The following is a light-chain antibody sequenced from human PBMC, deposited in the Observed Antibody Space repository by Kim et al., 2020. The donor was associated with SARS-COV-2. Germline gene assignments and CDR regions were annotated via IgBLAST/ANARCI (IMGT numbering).Light chain of an antibody. CDR1: QSVGSSY. CDR3: QQYGSAPDT. CDR2: ASS. V-gene: IGKV3-20*01. Sequence: LSPGERATLSCRASQSVGSSYLAWYQQKPGHAHRLLIYASSSRATGIPDRFSGSGSGTDFTLTISRLEPEDFAVYYCQQYGSAPDTFGQGTKLEI. J-gene: IGKJ2*01.